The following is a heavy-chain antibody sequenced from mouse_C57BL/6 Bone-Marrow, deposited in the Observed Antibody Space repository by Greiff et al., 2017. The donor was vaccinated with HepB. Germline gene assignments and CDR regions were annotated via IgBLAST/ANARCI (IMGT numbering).Heavy chain of an antibody. V-gene: IGHV3-6*01. CDR1: GYSITSGYY. D-gene: IGHD6-5*01. J-gene: IGHJ3*01. CDR3: ARARAYFAY. Sequence: EVQLKESGPGLVKPSQSLSLTCSVPGYSITSGYYWNWIRQFPGNKLEWMGYKSYDGSNNYNPSLKNRISITRDTSKNQFFLKLNSVTTEDTATYYCARARAYFAYWGQGTLVTVSA. CDR2: KSYDGSN.